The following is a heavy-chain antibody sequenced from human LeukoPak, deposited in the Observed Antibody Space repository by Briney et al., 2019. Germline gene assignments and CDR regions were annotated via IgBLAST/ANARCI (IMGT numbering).Heavy chain of an antibody. V-gene: IGHV3-30*18. J-gene: IGHJ4*02. D-gene: IGHD3-10*01. CDR2: ISYDGSNK. CDR3: AKDGQLLWFGEVDY. Sequence: GGSLRLSCAASGFTFSSYGMHWVRQAPGKGLEWVAVISYDGSNKYYADSVKGRFTISRDNSKNTLYLQMNSLRAEDTAVYYCAKDGQLLWFGEVDYWGQGTLVTVSS. CDR1: GFTFSSYG.